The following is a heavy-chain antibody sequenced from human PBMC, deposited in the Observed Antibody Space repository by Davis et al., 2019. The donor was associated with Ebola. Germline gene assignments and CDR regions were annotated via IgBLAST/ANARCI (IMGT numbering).Heavy chain of an antibody. Sequence: MPSETLSLTCTVSGGSISSYYWSWIRQPPGKGLEWIGYIYYSGSTNYNPPLKSRVTISVDTSKNQFSLKLSSVTAADTAVYYCARDISYWGQGTLVTVSS. CDR2: IYYSGST. J-gene: IGHJ4*02. CDR3: ARDISY. V-gene: IGHV4-59*01. CDR1: GGSISSYY.